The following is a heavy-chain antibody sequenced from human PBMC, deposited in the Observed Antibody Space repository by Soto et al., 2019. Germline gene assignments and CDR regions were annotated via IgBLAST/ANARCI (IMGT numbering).Heavy chain of an antibody. J-gene: IGHJ1*01. D-gene: IGHD3-3*01. CDR2: ISYDGRYK. V-gene: IGHV3-30*18. Sequence: QVQLVESGGGVVQPGRSLRLSCAASGFTFSSYGMHWVRQAPGKGLEWVAVISYDGRYKYYADSVKGRFTISRDNSKNTLYLQMNSLRPEDTAGYHCAKVLLDDFWSGYYRGIQHWGQGALVTVSS. CDR3: AKVLLDDFWSGYYRGIQH. CDR1: GFTFSSYG.